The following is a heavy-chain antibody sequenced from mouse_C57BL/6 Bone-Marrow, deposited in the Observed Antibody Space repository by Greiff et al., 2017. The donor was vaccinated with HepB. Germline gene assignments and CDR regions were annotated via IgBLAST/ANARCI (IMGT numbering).Heavy chain of an antibody. CDR2: IDPENGDT. D-gene: IGHD1-1*01. Sequence: VQLKESGAELVRPGASVKLSCTASGFNIKDDYMHWVKQRPEQGLEWIGWIDPENGDTEYASKFQGKATITADTSSNTAYLQLSSLTSEDTAVYYCTLYYYGTFAYWGQGTLVTVSA. J-gene: IGHJ3*01. CDR1: GFNIKDDY. CDR3: TLYYYGTFAY. V-gene: IGHV14-4*01.